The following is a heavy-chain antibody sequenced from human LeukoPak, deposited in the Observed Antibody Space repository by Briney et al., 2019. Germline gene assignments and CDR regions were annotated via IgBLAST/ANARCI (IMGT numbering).Heavy chain of an antibody. Sequence: GGSLRLSCAASGFTFSDYYMSWIRQAPGKGLEWVSYISSSGSTIYYADSVKGRFTISRDNAKNSLYLQMNSLRAEDTAVYYCARDPNYGDSRFDYWGQGTLVTVSS. J-gene: IGHJ4*02. CDR1: GFTFSDYY. CDR2: ISSSGSTI. D-gene: IGHD4-17*01. V-gene: IGHV3-11*04. CDR3: ARDPNYGDSRFDY.